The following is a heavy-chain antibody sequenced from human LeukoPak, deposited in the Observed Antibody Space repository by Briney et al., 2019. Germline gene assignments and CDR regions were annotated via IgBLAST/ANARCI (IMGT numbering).Heavy chain of an antibody. V-gene: IGHV5-51*01. Sequence: GESLKTSFKGSGYSFTSYWIGWVRQLPGKGLEWMGIIYPGDSDTRYSPSFQGQVTISADQSISTAYLQWSSLKASDTAMYYCARHAIVVVQGYYYYYMDVWGKGTTVTVSS. D-gene: IGHD2-15*01. J-gene: IGHJ6*03. CDR3: ARHAIVVVQGYYYYYMDV. CDR2: IYPGDSDT. CDR1: GYSFTSYW.